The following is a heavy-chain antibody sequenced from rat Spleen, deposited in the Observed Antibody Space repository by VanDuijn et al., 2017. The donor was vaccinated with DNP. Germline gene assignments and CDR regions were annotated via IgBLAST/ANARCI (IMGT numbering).Heavy chain of an antibody. J-gene: IGHJ2*01. D-gene: IGHD1-1*01. CDR2: ISYSGGT. CDR3: ARWVRYFDS. Sequence: EVQLQESGPGLVKPPQSLSLTCSVTGHSISSNYWGWIRKFPGSKMEWMGYISYSGGTRYNPSLKSRISITRDTSENQFFLHLNSVTTEDTATYYCARWVRYFDSWGQGVMVTVSS. CDR1: GHSISSNY. V-gene: IGHV3-1*01.